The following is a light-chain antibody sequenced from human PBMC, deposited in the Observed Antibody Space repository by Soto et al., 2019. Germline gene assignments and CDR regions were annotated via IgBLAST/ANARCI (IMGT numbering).Light chain of an antibody. V-gene: IGLV2-14*03. CDR3: SSYTSSSTLEV. CDR2: DVS. CDR1: SSDVGGYNY. Sequence: QSALTQPASVSGSPGQSITISCTGTSSDVGGYNYVSWYQQYPGKAPKLMIFDVSNRPSGVSNRFSGSKSGNTASLTISGLQAGDEADYYCSSYTSSSTLEVFGTGTKVTVL. J-gene: IGLJ1*01.